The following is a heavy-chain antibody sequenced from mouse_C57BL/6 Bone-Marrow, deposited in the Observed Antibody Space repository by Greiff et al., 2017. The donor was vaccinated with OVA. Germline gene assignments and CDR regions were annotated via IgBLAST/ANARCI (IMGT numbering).Heavy chain of an antibody. Sequence: VQLQQSGAELVRPGTSVKLSCKASGYTFTSYWMHWVKQRPGQGLEWIGVIDPSDSYTNYNQKFKGKATLTVDTSSSTAYMQLSSLTSEDSAVYYCARPNYYGSSYWYFDVWGTGTTVTVSS. J-gene: IGHJ1*03. CDR2: IDPSDSYT. CDR3: ARPNYYGSSYWYFDV. D-gene: IGHD1-1*01. V-gene: IGHV1-59*01. CDR1: GYTFTSYW.